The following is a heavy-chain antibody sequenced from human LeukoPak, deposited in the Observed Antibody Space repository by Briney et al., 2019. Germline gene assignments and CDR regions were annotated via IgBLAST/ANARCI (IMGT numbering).Heavy chain of an antibody. V-gene: IGHV7-4-1*02. Sequence: GASVKVSCKASGYTFTSYAMNWVRQAPGQGLEWMGWINTNTGNPTYAQGFTGRFVFSLDTSVSTAYLQISSLKAEDTAVYYCARMTITMVRGAFYYYYGMDVWGQGTTVTVSS. D-gene: IGHD3-10*01. CDR2: INTNTGNP. CDR3: ARMTITMVRGAFYYYYGMDV. J-gene: IGHJ6*02. CDR1: GYTFTSYA.